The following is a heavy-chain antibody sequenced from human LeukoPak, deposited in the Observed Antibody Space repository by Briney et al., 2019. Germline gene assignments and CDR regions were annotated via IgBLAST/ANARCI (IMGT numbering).Heavy chain of an antibody. Sequence: GGSLRFSCAASRFTFSSYGMHWVRQAPGKGLEWVAFIPYDGNNKYYADSVKGRFTISRDTSKNTLDLQMNSLRAEDTAVYYCVKDGDDSGSYLVYWGQGTLVTVSS. J-gene: IGHJ4*02. D-gene: IGHD1-26*01. CDR1: RFTFSSYG. CDR2: IPYDGNNK. CDR3: VKDGDDSGSYLVY. V-gene: IGHV3-30*02.